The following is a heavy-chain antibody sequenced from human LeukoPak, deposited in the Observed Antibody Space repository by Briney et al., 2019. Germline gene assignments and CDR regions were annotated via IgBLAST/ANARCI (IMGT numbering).Heavy chain of an antibody. CDR3: ARDGKDSLDY. CDR2: TRNKANSYTT. V-gene: IGHV3-72*01. Sequence: GGSLRLSCAASGFTFSDHYMDWVRQAPGKGLEWFGRTRNKANSYTTEYAASVKGRFTISRDDSKSSLYLQMNSLKTEDTAVYYCARDGKDSLDYWGQGTLVTVSS. CDR1: GFTFSDHY. J-gene: IGHJ4*02. D-gene: IGHD2-15*01.